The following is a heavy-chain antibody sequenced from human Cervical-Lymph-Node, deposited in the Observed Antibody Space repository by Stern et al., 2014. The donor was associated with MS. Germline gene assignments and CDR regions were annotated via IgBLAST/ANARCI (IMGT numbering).Heavy chain of an antibody. CDR2: ISGSGGST. Sequence: EVQLVESGGGLVQPGGSLRLSCAASGFTFSSYAMSWVRQAPGKGLEWVSAISGSGGSTYYADSVKGRFTISRENSKNTLYLQMNSLRAEDTAVYYCAKDTGTYQPLLLDGSDYWGQGTLVTVSS. V-gene: IGHV3-23*04. D-gene: IGHD2-15*01. J-gene: IGHJ4*02. CDR1: GFTFSSYA. CDR3: AKDTGTYQPLLLDGSDY.